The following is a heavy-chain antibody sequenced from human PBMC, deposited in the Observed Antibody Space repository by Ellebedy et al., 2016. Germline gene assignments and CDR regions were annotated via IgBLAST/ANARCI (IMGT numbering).Heavy chain of an antibody. CDR2: ISSSSSYI. V-gene: IGHV3-21*01. D-gene: IGHD2-2*01. J-gene: IGHJ4*02. Sequence: GGSLRLXXAASGFTFSSYAMSWVRQAPGKGLDWVSSISSSSSYIYYADSVKGRFTISRDNSKNTLYLQMNSLRAEDTAVYYCARAPLTSFVVVPAATDYFDYWGQGTLVTVSS. CDR3: ARAPLTSFVVVPAATDYFDY. CDR1: GFTFSSYA.